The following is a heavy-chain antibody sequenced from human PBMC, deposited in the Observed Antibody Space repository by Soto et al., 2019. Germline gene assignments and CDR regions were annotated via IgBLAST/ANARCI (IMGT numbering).Heavy chain of an antibody. CDR1: GGSISGSSYY. D-gene: IGHD2-15*01. Sequence: QVQLQESGPGLVKPSETLSLTCSVSGGSISGSSYYWGWIRQPPGKGLEWIGSIYHSGSTYDNPSLTRRVTISSYPSRTQVSLQLSSVTAAHTAVYYCARRDIYGHQAPYWGQGTLVTVSS. CDR2: IYHSGST. CDR3: ARRDIYGHQAPY. V-gene: IGHV4-39*01. J-gene: IGHJ4*02.